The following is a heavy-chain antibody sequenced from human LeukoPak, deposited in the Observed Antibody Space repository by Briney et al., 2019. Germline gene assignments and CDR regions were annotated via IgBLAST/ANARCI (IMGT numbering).Heavy chain of an antibody. CDR2: IIPIFGTA. J-gene: IGHJ6*02. V-gene: IGHV1-69*13. D-gene: IGHD2-15*01. CDR3: ARTFSCSGGSCYPDLTPGDPVYYYYYGMDV. CDR1: GGTFSSYA. Sequence: GASVKVSCKASGGTFSSYAISWVRQAPGQGLEWMGGIIPIFGTANYAQKFQGRVTITADESTSTAYMELSSLRSEDTAVYYCARTFSCSGGSCYPDLTPGDPVYYYYYGMDVWGQGTTVTVSS.